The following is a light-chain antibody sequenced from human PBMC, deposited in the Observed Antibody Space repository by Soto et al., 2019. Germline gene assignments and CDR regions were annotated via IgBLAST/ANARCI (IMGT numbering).Light chain of an antibody. J-gene: IGLJ3*02. V-gene: IGLV1-47*02. CDR3: AAWDDSLSGWV. CDR1: TSNIGSTSSIGSDY. CDR2: CNN. Sequence: QSVLTQPPSASGTPGQRVTISCSGSTSNIGSTSSIGSDYVYWYQQLPGTAPKLLIYCNNHRPSGVSDRISGSKSGTSATLAISGLRFEDEADYYCAAWDDSLSGWVFGGGTKLTVL.